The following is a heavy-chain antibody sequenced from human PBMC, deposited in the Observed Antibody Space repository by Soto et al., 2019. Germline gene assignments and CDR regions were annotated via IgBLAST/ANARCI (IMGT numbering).Heavy chain of an antibody. CDR2: INHSGST. J-gene: IGHJ4*02. CDR1: GGSFSGYY. Sequence: SETLSLTCAVYGGSFSGYYWSWIRQPPGKGLEWIGEINHSGSTNYNPSLKSRVTISVDTSKNQFSLKLSSVTAADTAVYYCASKGGYDYVWGSYRSSYYFDYWGQGTLVTVSS. V-gene: IGHV4-34*01. CDR3: ASKGGYDYVWGSYRSSYYFDY. D-gene: IGHD3-16*02.